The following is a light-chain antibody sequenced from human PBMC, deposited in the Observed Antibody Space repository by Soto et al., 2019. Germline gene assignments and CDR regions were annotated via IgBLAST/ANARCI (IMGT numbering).Light chain of an antibody. CDR3: QQYNNWPYT. V-gene: IGKV3-15*01. CDR1: QSVSSN. J-gene: IGKJ2*01. CDR2: GAS. Sequence: EIVMTQSTATLSVSPGERATLSCRASQSVSSNLAWYQQKPGQAPRLLIYGASTRATGIPARFSGSGSGTEFTLTISSLQSEDFAVYYCQQYNNWPYTFGQGTKLELK.